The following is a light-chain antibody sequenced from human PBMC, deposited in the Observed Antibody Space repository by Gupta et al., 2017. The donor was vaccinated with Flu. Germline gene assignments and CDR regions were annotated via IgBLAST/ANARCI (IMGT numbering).Light chain of an antibody. CDR1: ALSKKF. J-gene: IGLJ2*01. CDR3: LSADRIGTYVV. V-gene: IGLV3-16*01. Sequence: SYELTQPPSVSVSPGQVARITCSGDALSKKFAYWYQKKSGQDPVMVISRDTERPSGIPERFSGSTSGTIVTLTIDGAQADDEADYFCLSADRIGTYVVFGGGTRLTVL. CDR2: RDT.